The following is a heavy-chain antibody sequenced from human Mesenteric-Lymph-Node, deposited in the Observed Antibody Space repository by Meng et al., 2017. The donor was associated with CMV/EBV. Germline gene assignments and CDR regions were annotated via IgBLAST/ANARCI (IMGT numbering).Heavy chain of an antibody. CDR2: IKPDGSEK. CDR3: ARDSPWGYGFGESY. V-gene: IGHV3-7*01. CDR1: GFTFSSYW. D-gene: IGHD3-10*01. J-gene: IGHJ4*02. Sequence: GESLKISCAASGFTFSSYWMSWVRQAPSKGLEWVANIKPDGSEKYYVDSLKGRFTISRDNAKRSLYLQMNSLRAEDTAVYYCARDSPWGYGFGESYWGPGTLVTVS.